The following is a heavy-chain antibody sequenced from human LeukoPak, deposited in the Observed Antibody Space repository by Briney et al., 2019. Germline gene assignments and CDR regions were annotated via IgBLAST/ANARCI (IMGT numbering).Heavy chain of an antibody. Sequence: GGSLRLSCAASGFTFSSYGMHWVRQAPGKGLEWVAVISYDGSNKYYADSVKGRFTISRDNSKNTLYLQMNSLRAEDTAVYYCAKDRVSGYSYGYVWDYWGQGTLVTVSS. CDR2: ISYDGSNK. V-gene: IGHV3-30*18. CDR3: AKDRVSGYSYGYVWDY. CDR1: GFTFSSYG. D-gene: IGHD5-18*01. J-gene: IGHJ4*02.